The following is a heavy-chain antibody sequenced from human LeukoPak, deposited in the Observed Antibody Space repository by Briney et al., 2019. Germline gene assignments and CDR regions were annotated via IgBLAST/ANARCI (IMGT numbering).Heavy chain of an antibody. D-gene: IGHD6-19*01. CDR3: ARAVGSSESNWFDP. CDR2: IYTSGST. J-gene: IGHJ5*02. V-gene: IGHV4-61*02. CDR1: GGSISSGSYY. Sequence: SQTLSLTCTVSGGSISSGSYYWSWIRQPAGKGLEWIGRIYTSGSTHYNPSLKSRVTKSVDTSKNQFSLNLNSVTAADTAVYYCARAVGSSESNWFDPWGQGTLATVSS.